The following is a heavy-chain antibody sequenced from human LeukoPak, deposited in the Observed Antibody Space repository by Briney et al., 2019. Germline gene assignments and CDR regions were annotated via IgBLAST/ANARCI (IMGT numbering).Heavy chain of an antibody. Sequence: GGSLRLSCAASGFTFSSYAMHWVRQAPDKGLEWVAVTSYDGSNKYYADSVKGRFTISRDNSKNTLYLQMNSLRTEDTAVYYCAKHLVRGVSHDAFDIWGQGTRVTVSS. V-gene: IGHV3-30*18. J-gene: IGHJ3*02. CDR2: TSYDGSNK. D-gene: IGHD3-10*01. CDR1: GFTFSSYA. CDR3: AKHLVRGVSHDAFDI.